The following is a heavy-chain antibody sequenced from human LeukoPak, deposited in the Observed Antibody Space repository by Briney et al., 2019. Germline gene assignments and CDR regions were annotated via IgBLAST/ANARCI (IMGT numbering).Heavy chain of an antibody. CDR3: ARVLVPAAIGYFDY. J-gene: IGHJ4*02. Sequence: GESLKISCKGSGYSFTSYWIGWVRRMPGKGREWMGIIYPGDSDTRYSPSFQGQVTISADKTISTAYLQWSSLEASDTAMYYCARVLVPAAIGYFDYWGQGTLVTVSS. CDR1: GYSFTSYW. V-gene: IGHV5-51*01. CDR2: IYPGDSDT. D-gene: IGHD2-2*01.